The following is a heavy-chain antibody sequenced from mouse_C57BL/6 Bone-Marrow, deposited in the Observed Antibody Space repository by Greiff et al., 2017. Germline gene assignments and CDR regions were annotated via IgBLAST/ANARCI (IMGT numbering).Heavy chain of an antibody. D-gene: IGHD4-1*01. CDR1: GFTFSDYY. Sequence: EVHLVESGGGLVQPGGSLKLSCAASGFTFSDYYMYWVRQTPEKRLEWVAYISNGGGSTYYPDTVKGRFTISRDHAKTTLYMQMSRLKSEDTAMYYCARKANWGRYYFDYWCQGTTLTVSS. J-gene: IGHJ2*01. V-gene: IGHV5-12*01. CDR2: ISNGGGST. CDR3: ARKANWGRYYFDY.